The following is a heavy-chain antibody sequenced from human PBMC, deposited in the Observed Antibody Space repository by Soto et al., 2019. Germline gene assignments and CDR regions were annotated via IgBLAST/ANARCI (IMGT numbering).Heavy chain of an antibody. CDR2: ISSSSSTI. D-gene: IGHD4-4*01. V-gene: IGHV3-48*02. CDR3: AREGPPPPYSNYYYYGMDV. CDR1: GFTFSSYS. J-gene: IGHJ6*02. Sequence: EVQLVESGGGLVQPGGSLRLSCAASGFTFSSYSMNWVRQAPGKGLEWVSYISSSSSTIYYADSVKGRFTISRDNAKNSLYLQMNSLRDEDTAVYYCAREGPPPPYSNYYYYGMDVWGQGTTVTVSS.